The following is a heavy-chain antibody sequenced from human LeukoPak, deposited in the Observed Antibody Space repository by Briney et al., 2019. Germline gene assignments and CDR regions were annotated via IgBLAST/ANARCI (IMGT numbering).Heavy chain of an antibody. Sequence: SETLSLTCTVSGGSIRSSYYYWGWIRQPPGKGLEWIGSIYDSGSTNYNPSLKSRVTISVDTSKNQFSLKLSSVTAADTAVYYCARTVSTIFGVVIMPFDYWGQGTLVTVSS. V-gene: IGHV4-39*07. J-gene: IGHJ4*02. CDR1: GGSIRSSYYY. CDR3: ARTVSTIFGVVIMPFDY. CDR2: IYDSGST. D-gene: IGHD3-3*01.